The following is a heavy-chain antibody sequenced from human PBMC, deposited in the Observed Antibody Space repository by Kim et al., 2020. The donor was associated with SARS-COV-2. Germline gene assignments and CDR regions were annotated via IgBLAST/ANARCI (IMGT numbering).Heavy chain of an antibody. J-gene: IGHJ5*02. CDR3: AAWVLGVATDNWFDP. CDR1: GGSISSGGYS. D-gene: IGHD5-12*01. V-gene: IGHV4-30-2*01. CDR2: IYHSGST. Sequence: SETLSLTCAVSGGSISSGGYSWSWSRQPPGKGLEWIGYIYHSGSTYYNPSLKSRVTISVDRSKNQFSLKLSAVTAADTAVYYCAAWVLGVATDNWFDPWGQGTLVTVSS.